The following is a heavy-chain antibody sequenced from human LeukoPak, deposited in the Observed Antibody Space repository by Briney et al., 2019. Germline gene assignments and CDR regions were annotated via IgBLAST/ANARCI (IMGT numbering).Heavy chain of an antibody. Sequence: PGGSLRLSCAASGFTFSSYAMSWVRQAPGKGLERVSAISGDSRYIYYADSVRGRFTISRDNAENSLYLQMNSLRVEDTAVYYCARAPTVLVGYCSSSSCQADYWGQGTLVTVSS. CDR3: ARAPTVLVGYCSSSSCQADY. CDR2: ISGDSRYI. D-gene: IGHD2-2*01. J-gene: IGHJ4*02. V-gene: IGHV3-21*01. CDR1: GFTFSSYA.